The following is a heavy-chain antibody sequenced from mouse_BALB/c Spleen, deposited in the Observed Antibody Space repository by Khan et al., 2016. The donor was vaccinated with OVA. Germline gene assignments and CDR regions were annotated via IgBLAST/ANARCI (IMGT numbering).Heavy chain of an antibody. V-gene: IGHV1-9*01. Sequence: QVQLKESGAELMKPGASVKISCKATGYTFSSYWIEWVKQRPGHGLEWIGEILPGSGSTNYNEKFKGKATFTADTSSNTAYMQLSSLTSEGSAVYYCARYGGNYRAWFAYWGQGTLVTVSA. CDR1: GYTFSSYW. CDR3: ARYGGNYRAWFAY. CDR2: ILPGSGST. D-gene: IGHD2-1*01. J-gene: IGHJ3*01.